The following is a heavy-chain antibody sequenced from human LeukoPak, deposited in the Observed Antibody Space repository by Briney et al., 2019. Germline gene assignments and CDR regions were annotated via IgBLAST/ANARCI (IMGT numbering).Heavy chain of an antibody. Sequence: GGSLRLSCAASGFTFSSYEMNWVRQAPGKGLEWVSYISSGSSTYYADSVKVRFTISRDSAKNSPYLQMNSLRAEDTAVYYCARVAVAGLHYFDYWGQGTLVTVSS. CDR3: ARVAVAGLHYFDY. V-gene: IGHV3-48*03. CDR2: ISSGSST. D-gene: IGHD6-19*01. J-gene: IGHJ4*02. CDR1: GFTFSSYE.